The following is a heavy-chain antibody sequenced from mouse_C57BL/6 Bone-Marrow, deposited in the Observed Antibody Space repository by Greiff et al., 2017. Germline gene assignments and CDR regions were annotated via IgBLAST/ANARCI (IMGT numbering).Heavy chain of an antibody. CDR1: GYTFTSYW. D-gene: IGHD2-3*01. Sequence: VQLQQPGAELVMPGASVKLSCKASGYTFTSYWMHWVKQRPGQGLEWIGEIDPYDSYTNYNQKFKGKSTLTVDKSSSTAYMQLSSLTSEDSAVYYCARSPRLLQAWFAYWGQGTLVTVSA. CDR2: IDPYDSYT. J-gene: IGHJ3*01. CDR3: ARSPRLLQAWFAY. V-gene: IGHV1-69*01.